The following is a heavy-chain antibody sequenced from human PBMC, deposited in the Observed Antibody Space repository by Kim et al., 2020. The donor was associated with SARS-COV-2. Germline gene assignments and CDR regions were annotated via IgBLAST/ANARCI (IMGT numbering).Heavy chain of an antibody. V-gene: IGHV3-49*04. CDR1: GFNFDDSA. CDR3: TRGVRAPDK. J-gene: IGHJ4*02. CDR2: ITSKAYGGIT. D-gene: IGHD3-10*01. Sequence: GGSLRLSCTVSGFNFDDSAMNWVRQAPGKALEWVGFITSKAYGGITEYAASVRGRFTISKDESKTIAYLQMNSLKMDDTAVYYCTRGVRAPDKWGQGTLVTVS.